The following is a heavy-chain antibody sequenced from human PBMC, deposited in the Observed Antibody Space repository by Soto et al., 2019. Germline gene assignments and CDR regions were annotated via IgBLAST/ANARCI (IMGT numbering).Heavy chain of an antibody. D-gene: IGHD6-19*01. J-gene: IGHJ4*02. Sequence: SETLSLTCNVSGGSMRSYYWSWIRQPPGRGLEWIGYIYHSGSTSYNPSLKSRAIISVDTSKNQFSLKLSSVTAADTAVYYCARRQVAAIKGFDYWGQGTLVTVSS. V-gene: IGHV4-59*08. CDR2: IYHSGST. CDR3: ARRQVAAIKGFDY. CDR1: GGSMRSYY.